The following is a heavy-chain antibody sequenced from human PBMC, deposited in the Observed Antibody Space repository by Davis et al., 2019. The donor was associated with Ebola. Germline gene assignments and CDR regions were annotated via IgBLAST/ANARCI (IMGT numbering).Heavy chain of an antibody. D-gene: IGHD1-26*01. CDR3: AREWELLSYYFDY. CDR2: IYHSGST. V-gene: IGHV4-34*01. CDR1: GGSFSGYY. J-gene: IGHJ4*02. Sequence: MPSETLSLTCAVYGGSFSGYYWSWIRQPPGKGLEWIGYIYHSGSTYYNPSLKSRVTISVDTSKNQFSLKLSSVTAADTAVYYCAREWELLSYYFDYWGQGTLVTVSS.